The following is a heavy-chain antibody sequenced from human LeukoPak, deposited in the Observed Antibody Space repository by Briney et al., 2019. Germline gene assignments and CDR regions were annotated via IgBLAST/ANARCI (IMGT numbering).Heavy chain of an antibody. CDR1: GFTFSGYG. V-gene: IGHV3-30*02. J-gene: IGHJ4*02. CDR3: ANQGGTGYRKYDY. D-gene: IGHD1-14*01. CDR2: IRYDGSNK. Sequence: PGGSLRLSCAASGFTFSGYGMHWVRQAPGKGLEWVAFIRYDGSNKYYADSVKGRFTISRDNSKNTLYLQMNSLRAEDTAVYYCANQGGTGYRKYDYWGQGTLVTVSS.